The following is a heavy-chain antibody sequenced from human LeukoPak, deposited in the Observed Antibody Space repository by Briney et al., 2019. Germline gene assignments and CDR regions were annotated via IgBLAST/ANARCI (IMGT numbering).Heavy chain of an antibody. CDR1: GVTFSSYA. V-gene: IGHV3-23*01. CDR2: ISGSGGST. J-gene: IGHJ4*02. Sequence: PGGSLRLSCAASGVTFSSYAMSWVRQAPGKGLEWVSAISGSGGSTYYADSVKGRFTISRDNPKNTLYLQMNSLRAEDTAVYYCTKDAPVNIVVVPAANSWGQGTLVTVSS. D-gene: IGHD2-2*01. CDR3: TKDAPVNIVVVPAANS.